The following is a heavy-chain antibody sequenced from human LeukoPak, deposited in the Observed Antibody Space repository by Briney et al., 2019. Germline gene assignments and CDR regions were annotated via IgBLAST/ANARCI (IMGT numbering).Heavy chain of an antibody. CDR2: ISAYNGNT. CDR3: ANSARSSSGHRDYYYYYGMDV. D-gene: IGHD6-19*01. V-gene: IGHV1-18*01. J-gene: IGHJ6*02. CDR1: GYTFTSYG. Sequence: ASVKVSCKASGYTFTSYGISWVRQAPGQGLEWMGWISAYNGNTNYAQKLQGRVTMTRDTSTSTVYMELSSLRSEDTAVYYCANSARSSSGHRDYYYYYGMDVWGQGTTVTVSS.